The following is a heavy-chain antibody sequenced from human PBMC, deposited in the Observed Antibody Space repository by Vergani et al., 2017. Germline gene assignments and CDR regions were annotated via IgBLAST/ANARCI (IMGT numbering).Heavy chain of an antibody. V-gene: IGHV3-64D*06. Sequence: EVQLVESGGGLVQPGGSLRLSCSASGFTFSSYDMHWVRQAPGKGLEYVSAISSNGGSTYYADSVKCRFTISRDNSKNTLYLQMSSLRAEDTAVYYCVKSGAVAGPGGYWFDPWGQGTLVTVSS. CDR2: ISSNGGST. CDR1: GFTFSSYD. CDR3: VKSGAVAGPGGYWFDP. J-gene: IGHJ5*02. D-gene: IGHD6-19*01.